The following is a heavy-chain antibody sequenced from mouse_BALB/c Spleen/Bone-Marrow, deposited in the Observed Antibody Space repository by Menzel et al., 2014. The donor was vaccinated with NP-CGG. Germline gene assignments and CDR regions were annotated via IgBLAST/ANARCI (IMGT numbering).Heavy chain of an antibody. CDR3: ARDSPYAMDY. CDR2: IDPANGNT. CDR1: GFNIKDTY. V-gene: IGHV14-3*02. Sequence: VPLQQSGAELVKPGASVKLSCTASGFNIKDTYMHWVKQRPEQGLEWIGRIDPANGNTKYDPKFQGKATITADTSSNTAYLQLSSLTSEDTAVYYCARDSPYAMDYWGQGTTVTVSS. J-gene: IGHJ4*01.